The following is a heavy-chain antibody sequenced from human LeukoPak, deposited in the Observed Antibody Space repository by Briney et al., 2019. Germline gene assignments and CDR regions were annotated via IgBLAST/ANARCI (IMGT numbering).Heavy chain of an antibody. Sequence: HTGETLRLSCVASGFPFSAYAMSWVRQAPNKGPEWVSGIRGVGDPAYYAESVKGRFTIQRDNSKNTLYLNMNSLRAEDTALYYCAKDLSSGTGRGFDYWGQGTLVSVSS. CDR2: IRGVGDPA. D-gene: IGHD3/OR15-3a*01. CDR3: AKDLSSGTGRGFDY. CDR1: GFPFSAYA. V-gene: IGHV3-23*01. J-gene: IGHJ4*02.